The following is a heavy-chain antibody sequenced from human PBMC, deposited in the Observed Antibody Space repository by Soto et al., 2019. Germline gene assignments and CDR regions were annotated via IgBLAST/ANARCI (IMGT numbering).Heavy chain of an antibody. Sequence: DTLSLTCTVSGVSISTNTFYWGWIRQPPGKGLEWIGSIHYRETTTYYNPSLKSRVSISVDTSKNQFSLKLSSVTAADTAVYYCARGRVEVATIYYNWFDPWGKGTLVTVSS. CDR1: GVSISTNTFY. J-gene: IGHJ5*02. CDR2: IHYRETT. V-gene: IGHV4-39*07. CDR3: ARGRVEVATIYYNWFDP. D-gene: IGHD5-12*01.